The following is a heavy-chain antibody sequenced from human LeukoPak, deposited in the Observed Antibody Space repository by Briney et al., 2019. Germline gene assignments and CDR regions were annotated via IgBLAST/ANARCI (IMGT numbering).Heavy chain of an antibody. J-gene: IGHJ4*02. CDR1: GYTFTGYY. CDR3: ARGARGSGSYPPAVYYFDY. CDR2: INPNSCGT. V-gene: IGHV1-2*02. Sequence: GASLKVSCKSSGYTFTGYYMHWVRHAPGQGLEWMWWINPNSCGTHYAQKFQGKVTMTRDTSISTAYMELNRLRSDDTGVYYCARGARGSGSYPPAVYYFDYWGQGTLVTVSS. D-gene: IGHD3-10*01.